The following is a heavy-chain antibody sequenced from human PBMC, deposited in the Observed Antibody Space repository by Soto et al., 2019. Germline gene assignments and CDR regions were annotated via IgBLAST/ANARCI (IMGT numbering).Heavy chain of an antibody. CDR2: IIPIFGTA. CDR3: ARVSVLSIAAAGTRLGPELDP. D-gene: IGHD6-13*01. J-gene: IGHJ5*02. V-gene: IGHV1-69*13. CDR1: GGTFSSYA. Sequence: SVKVSCKASGGTFSSYAISWVRQAPGQGLEWMGGIIPIFGTADYAQKFQGRVTITADESTSTAYMELSSLRSEDTAVYYCARVSVLSIAAAGTRLGPELDPWGQGTLVTVSS.